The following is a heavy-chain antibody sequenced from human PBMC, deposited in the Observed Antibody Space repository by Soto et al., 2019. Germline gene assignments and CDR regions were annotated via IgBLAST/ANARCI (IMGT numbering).Heavy chain of an antibody. CDR3: ARGRRSLYVSCEY. D-gene: IGHD2-8*01. V-gene: IGHV3-74*01. J-gene: IGHJ4*02. Sequence: GGSMKLSWAASGFTFSSNWMHWVRQAPGKGLVWVSRINSDGSITSYADSVKGQFTISRDNAKNTLYLQMNSLRAEDTAVYYCARGRRSLYVSCEYWGQGTPVTVSS. CDR1: GFTFSSNW. CDR2: INSDGSIT.